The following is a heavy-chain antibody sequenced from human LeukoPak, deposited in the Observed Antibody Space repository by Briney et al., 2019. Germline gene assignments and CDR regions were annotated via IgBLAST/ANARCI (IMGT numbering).Heavy chain of an antibody. CDR3: AREVGYCSSTSCPSGDI. CDR1: GGSISSGSYY. Sequence: PSETLSLTCTVSGGSISSGSYYWSWIRQPPGKGLEWIGYIYYSGSTNYNPSLKSRVTISVDTSKNQFSLKLSSVTAADTAVYYCAREVGYCSSTSCPSGDIWGQGTMVTVSS. J-gene: IGHJ3*02. CDR2: IYYSGST. V-gene: IGHV4-61*01. D-gene: IGHD2-2*01.